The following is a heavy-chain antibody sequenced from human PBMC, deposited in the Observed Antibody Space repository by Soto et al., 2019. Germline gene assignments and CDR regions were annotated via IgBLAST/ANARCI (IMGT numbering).Heavy chain of an antibody. CDR1: GFTFSSYA. CDR3: ARDEEYYFDY. Sequence: GGSLRLSCAASGFTFSSYAMHWVRQAPGKGLEWVAVISYDGSNKYYADSVKGRFTISRDNSKNTLYLQMISLRAEDTAVYYCARDEEYYFDYWGQRTMVTVYS. CDR2: ISYDGSNK. V-gene: IGHV3-30-3*01. J-gene: IGHJ4*02.